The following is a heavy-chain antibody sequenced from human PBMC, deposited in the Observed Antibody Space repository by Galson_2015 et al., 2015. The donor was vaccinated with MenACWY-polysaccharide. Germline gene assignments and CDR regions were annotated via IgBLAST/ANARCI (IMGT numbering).Heavy chain of an antibody. CDR1: GFIFGDYA. V-gene: IGHV3-49*03. CDR3: TRDRPLDC. CDR2: IRSNADGGTT. Sequence: SLRLSCAASGFIFGDYAMAWFRQAPGKGLEWVGFIRSNADGGTTNYAASVRGRFTISRDDSKSIAYLEMNSLITEDTAVYFCTRDRPLDCWGQGTLVTVSS. J-gene: IGHJ4*02.